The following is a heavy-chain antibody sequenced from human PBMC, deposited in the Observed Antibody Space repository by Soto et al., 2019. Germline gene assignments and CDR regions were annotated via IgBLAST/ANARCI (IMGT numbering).Heavy chain of an antibody. CDR2: IYYSGST. D-gene: IGHD6-19*01. Sequence: SETLSLTCTVSGGSISSGGYYWSWIRQHPGKGLEWIGYIYYSGSTYYNPSLKSRVTISVDTSKNQFSLKLSSVTAADTAVYYCARDGSRGAVPSYWFDPWGQGTLVTVSS. CDR1: GGSISSGGYY. CDR3: ARDGSRGAVPSYWFDP. J-gene: IGHJ5*02. V-gene: IGHV4-31*03.